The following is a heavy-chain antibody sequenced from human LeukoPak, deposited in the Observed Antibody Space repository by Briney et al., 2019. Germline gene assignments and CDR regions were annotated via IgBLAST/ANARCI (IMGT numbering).Heavy chain of an antibody. CDR2: ISGSGGST. CDR3: ARRQYDYWYFDL. D-gene: IGHD2-8*01. J-gene: IGHJ2*01. V-gene: IGHV3-23*01. CDR1: GFTFSSYA. Sequence: PGGSLRLSCAASGFTFSSYAMSWVRQAPGKGLEWVSAISGSGGSTYYADSVKGRFTISRDNSKNTLYLQMNSLRAEDSALYYCARRQYDYWYFDLWGRGTLVTVSS.